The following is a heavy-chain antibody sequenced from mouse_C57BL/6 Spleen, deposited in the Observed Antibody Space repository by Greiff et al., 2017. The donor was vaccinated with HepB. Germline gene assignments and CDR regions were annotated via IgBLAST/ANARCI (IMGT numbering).Heavy chain of an antibody. D-gene: IGHD2-1*01. CDR1: GYSITSGYY. J-gene: IGHJ1*03. V-gene: IGHV3-6*01. CDR3: ARDTGNYVDWYFDV. Sequence: EVQLVESGPGLVKPSQSLSLPCSVTGYSITSGYYLNWIRQFPGNKLEWMGYISYDGSNNSNPSLKNRISITRDTSKNQFFLKLNYVTTEDTATYYCARDTGNYVDWYFDVRGTGTTVTVSS. CDR2: ISYDGSN.